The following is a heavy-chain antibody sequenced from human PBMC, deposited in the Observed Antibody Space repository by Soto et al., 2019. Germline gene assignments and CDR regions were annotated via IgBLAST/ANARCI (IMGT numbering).Heavy chain of an antibody. CDR3: AHRLTAYRAPWSCAYYDS. CDR1: GFSLSTNGVG. D-gene: IGHD1-26*01. CDR2: IYWDNDK. V-gene: IGHV2-5*02. J-gene: IGHJ4*02. Sequence: QITLKESGPSLVKPTEPLTLTCTFTGFSLSTNGVGVGWIRQPPGQALEWLALIYWDNDKYYSPCLMTRLSITKDTSKSQVVLTLANVDHVDTATYYCAHRLTAYRAPWSCAYYDSWGQGTLVTVS.